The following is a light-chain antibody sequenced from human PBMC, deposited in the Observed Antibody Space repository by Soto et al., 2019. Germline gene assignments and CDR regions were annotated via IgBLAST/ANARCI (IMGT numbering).Light chain of an antibody. CDR2: AAS. CDR3: QQSYSTPYT. V-gene: IGKV1-39*01. Sequence: DIQMTQSPSSLSASVGDRVAITCRASQTTSSYLNWYQQKPGKAPKLLIYAASRLQSGVPSRISGSGSGTDFTLTISSLQPEDSATYYCQQSYSTPYTFGQGTKVEIK. CDR1: QTTSSY. J-gene: IGKJ2*01.